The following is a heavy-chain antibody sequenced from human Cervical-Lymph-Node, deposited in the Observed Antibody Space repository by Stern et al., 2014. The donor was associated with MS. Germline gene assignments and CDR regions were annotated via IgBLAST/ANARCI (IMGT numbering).Heavy chain of an antibody. Sequence: EVQLVQSGAEVKKPGQSLKISCKGSGYSFTNSWIGGVRQMPGKGLELMGIISPGDSEPRYSPSFQGQVPISVDKSINTAYVQWTSLEASDTAMYYCARQGCATTSCHTIDSWGQGTLITVSS. D-gene: IGHD2-2*02. V-gene: IGHV5-51*01. CDR3: ARQGCATTSCHTIDS. CDR2: ISPGDSEP. J-gene: IGHJ4*02. CDR1: GYSFTNSW.